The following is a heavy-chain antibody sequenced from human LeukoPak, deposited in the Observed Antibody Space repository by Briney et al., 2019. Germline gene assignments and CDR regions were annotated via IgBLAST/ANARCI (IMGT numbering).Heavy chain of an antibody. CDR2: MYSDGRT. Sequence: SETLALTCTVSGGSISSSSYYWGWGRQPRGRGVERNEIMYSDGRTYLSPSLNSRVTMSIDTSNTQFSLKLRSVPAADTAVYYCARGGPSQYYYDSSGYYDYWGQGTLVTVSS. J-gene: IGHJ4*02. CDR1: GGSISSSSYY. V-gene: IGHV4-39*07. D-gene: IGHD3-22*01. CDR3: ARGGPSQYYYDSSGYYDY.